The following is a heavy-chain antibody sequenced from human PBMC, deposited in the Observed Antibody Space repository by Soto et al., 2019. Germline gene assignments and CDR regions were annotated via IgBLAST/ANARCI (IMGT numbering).Heavy chain of an antibody. J-gene: IGHJ6*02. CDR1: GGAFSSYA. CDR2: IIPIFGRA. D-gene: IGHD3-10*02. Sequence: SVKVSWKASGGAFSSYAISWVRQAPGQGLEWMGGIIPIFGRANYAQKFQGRVTITADESTSTAYMELSSLRSEDTAVYYCATRITMFGGAVTTPHYYYYGMDVWGQGTTVTVSS. V-gene: IGHV1-69*13. CDR3: ATRITMFGGAVTTPHYYYYGMDV.